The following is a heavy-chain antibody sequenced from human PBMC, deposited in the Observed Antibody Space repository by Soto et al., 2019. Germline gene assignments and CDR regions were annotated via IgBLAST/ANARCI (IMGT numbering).Heavy chain of an antibody. Sequence: VQLLESGGGLVQPGGSLSLSCAASGFTFSSYAMSWVRQAPGKGLEWVSVISSSGGSTYYADSVKGRFTISRDNSKNTMYLQMNSLRAEDTAVYYCAKGGSSYYFDYWGQGTLVTVSS. CDR1: GFTFSSYA. CDR3: AKGGSSYYFDY. V-gene: IGHV3-23*01. J-gene: IGHJ4*02. D-gene: IGHD2-15*01. CDR2: ISSSGGST.